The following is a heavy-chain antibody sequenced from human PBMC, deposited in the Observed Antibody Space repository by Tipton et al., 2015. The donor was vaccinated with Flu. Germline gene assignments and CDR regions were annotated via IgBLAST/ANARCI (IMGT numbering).Heavy chain of an antibody. V-gene: IGHV4-39*01. CDR3: ARHTGDSVRGVIDY. CDR2: IYHSGTT. CDR1: GVSISRSSYY. Sequence: TLSLTCTVFGVSISRSSYYWGWVRRPPGKGLEWIGTIYHSGTTYYNPSLKSRLTISVDTSKNQFSLRLSSVTAADTAVYYCARHTGDSVRGVIDYWGQGTLVTVSS. J-gene: IGHJ4*02. D-gene: IGHD3-10*02.